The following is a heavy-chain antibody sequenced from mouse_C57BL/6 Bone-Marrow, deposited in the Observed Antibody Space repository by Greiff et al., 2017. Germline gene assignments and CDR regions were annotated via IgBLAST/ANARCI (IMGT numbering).Heavy chain of an antibody. CDR2: IYPRSGNT. CDR3: AGSAYYYGSSYWFAF. V-gene: IGHV1-81*01. D-gene: IGHD1-1*01. J-gene: IGHJ3*01. CDR1: GYTFTSYG. Sequence: QVQLQQSGAELARPGASVKLSCKASGYTFTSYGIRWVKQRTGQGLEWFGEIYPRSGNTYYNEKFKGKATLTADKSSSTAYMELRSLTSEDYAVYYYAGSAYYYGSSYWFAFWGQGTLVTVSA.